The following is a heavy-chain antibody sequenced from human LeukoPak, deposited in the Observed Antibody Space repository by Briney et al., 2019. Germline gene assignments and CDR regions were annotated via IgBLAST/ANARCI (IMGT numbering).Heavy chain of an antibody. Sequence: GGSLRLSCAASGFTFSSYGMHWVRQAPGKGLEWVAFIRYDGSNKYYADSVKGRFTISRDNAKNSLYLQMNSPRAEDTAVYYCARDPGYYDFWSGYYSDAFDIWGQGTMVTVSS. CDR3: ARDPGYYDFWSGYYSDAFDI. V-gene: IGHV3-30*02. CDR2: IRYDGSNK. D-gene: IGHD3-3*01. J-gene: IGHJ3*02. CDR1: GFTFSSYG.